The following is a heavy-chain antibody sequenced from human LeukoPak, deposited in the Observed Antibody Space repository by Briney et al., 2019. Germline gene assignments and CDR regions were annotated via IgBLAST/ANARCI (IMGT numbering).Heavy chain of an antibody. CDR2: INWNSGII. CDR1: GFSFADYA. V-gene: IGHV3-9*01. CDR3: AREGERIAAADQ. J-gene: IGHJ4*02. Sequence: GGSLRLSCAASGFSFADYAMHWVRQGPGKGLEWVSSINWNSGIIDYADSVKGRFTISRDNAKNSLYLQMNSLRAEDTAVYYCAREGERIAAADQWGQGTLVTVSS. D-gene: IGHD6-13*01.